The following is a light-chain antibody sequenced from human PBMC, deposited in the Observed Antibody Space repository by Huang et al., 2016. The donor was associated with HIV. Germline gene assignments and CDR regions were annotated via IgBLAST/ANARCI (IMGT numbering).Light chain of an antibody. CDR3: QQYDNWPLT. CDR2: GAS. Sequence: EIVMTQSPATLSVFPGERATLSCRASHIVNINLAWYQQKPGRAPRLLIYGASTRATGIPARFNGGGSGMEFTLTISSLQSEDFALYYCQQYDNWPLTFGGGTKVEIK. CDR1: HIVNIN. J-gene: IGKJ4*01. V-gene: IGKV3-15*01.